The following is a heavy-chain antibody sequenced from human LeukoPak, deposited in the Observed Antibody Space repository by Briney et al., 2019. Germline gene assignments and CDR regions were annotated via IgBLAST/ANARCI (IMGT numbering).Heavy chain of an antibody. J-gene: IGHJ4*02. CDR2: IYYSGST. Sequence: SETLSLTCTVSGGSISSYYWSWIRQPPGKGLEWIGYIYYSGSTNYNPSLKSRVTMSVDTSKNQFSLKLSSVTAADTAVYYCARQYSYGYHNFDYWGQGTLVTVSS. V-gene: IGHV4-59*01. D-gene: IGHD5-18*01. CDR3: ARQYSYGYHNFDY. CDR1: GGSISSYY.